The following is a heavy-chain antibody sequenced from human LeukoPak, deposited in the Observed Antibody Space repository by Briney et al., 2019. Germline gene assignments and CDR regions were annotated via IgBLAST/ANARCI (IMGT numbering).Heavy chain of an antibody. CDR3: ARGLGITMVRGVIWLGDPFDY. J-gene: IGHJ4*02. D-gene: IGHD3-10*01. V-gene: IGHV4-39*01. CDR1: GGSISSSSYY. CDR2: IYYSGST. Sequence: SETLSLTCTVSGGSISSSSYYWGWIRQPPGKGLEWIGSIYYSGSTYYNPSLKSRVTISVDTSKNQFSLKLSSVTAADTAVYYCARGLGITMVRGVIWLGDPFDYWGQGTLVTVSS.